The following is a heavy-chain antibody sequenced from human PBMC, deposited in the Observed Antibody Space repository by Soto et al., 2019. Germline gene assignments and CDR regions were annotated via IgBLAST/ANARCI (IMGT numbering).Heavy chain of an antibody. Sequence: GGSLRLSCAASGLTFRSYWMHWVRQAPGKGLVWVSRINTDGSVAMYVDSVKGRFTISRDNAKNTLYLHMNSLRDEDTAVYYWAKDSYYHDTSRSYTFDSWGQGTLVTVSS. D-gene: IGHD3-22*01. V-gene: IGHV3-74*03. CDR2: INTDGSVA. J-gene: IGHJ4*02. CDR3: AKDSYYHDTSRSYTFDS. CDR1: GLTFRSYW.